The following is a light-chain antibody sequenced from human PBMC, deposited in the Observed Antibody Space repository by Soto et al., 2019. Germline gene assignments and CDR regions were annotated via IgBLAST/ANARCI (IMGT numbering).Light chain of an antibody. Sequence: QSVLTQPPSASGTPGQRVTISCSGSISNIGSNPVYWHQQLPGTAPKLLIFRNNQRPSGVPDRFSDYKSGTSASLAISGLRSEHDADYYCAAWDDTLSVYGVGTGTKVTV. CDR3: AAWDDTLSVYG. J-gene: IGLJ1*01. CDR1: ISNIGSNP. CDR2: RNN. V-gene: IGLV1-47*01.